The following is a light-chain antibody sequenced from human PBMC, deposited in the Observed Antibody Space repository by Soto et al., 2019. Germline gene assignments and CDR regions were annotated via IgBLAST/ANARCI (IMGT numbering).Light chain of an antibody. V-gene: IGKV1-27*01. Sequence: DIQMTQSPSSLSASVGDRVTITCRASHGISNYLAWYQQKPGKVPKLLIYAASTLQSGVPSRFSGSGSGTDFTLTISSLQPEDVATYYCQKYNSAPCTFGQGTKLEIK. CDR1: HGISNY. J-gene: IGKJ2*02. CDR3: QKYNSAPCT. CDR2: AAS.